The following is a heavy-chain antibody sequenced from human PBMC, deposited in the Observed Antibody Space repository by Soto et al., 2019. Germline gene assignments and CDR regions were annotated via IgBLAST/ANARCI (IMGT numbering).Heavy chain of an antibody. Sequence: QVQLVQSGAEVKKPGASVKVSCKASGYTFTSYAMHWVRQAPGQRLEWMGWINAGNGNTKYSQKLQGRVTITRDTSASTAYKELRRLRAEDTAVYYCARSSCYYYVDYWGQGTLVTVSS. CDR3: ARSSCYYYVDY. V-gene: IGHV1-3*01. J-gene: IGHJ4*02. CDR2: INAGNGNT. CDR1: GYTFTSYA. D-gene: IGHD3-22*01.